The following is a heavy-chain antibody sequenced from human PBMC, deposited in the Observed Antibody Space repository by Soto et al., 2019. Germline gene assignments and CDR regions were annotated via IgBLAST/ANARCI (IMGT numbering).Heavy chain of an antibody. CDR2: ISGSGGST. J-gene: IGHJ3*02. V-gene: IGHV3-23*01. CDR3: AKPGYPMITFGGVIVQNDAFDI. CDR1: GFTFSSYA. D-gene: IGHD3-16*02. Sequence: EVQLLESGGGLVQPGGSLRLSCAASGFTFSSYAMSWVRQAPGKGLEWVAAISGSGGSTYYADSVKGRFTISRDNSKNMLYLQMNSLRAEDTAVYYCAKPGYPMITFGGVIVQNDAFDIWGQGTMVTVSS.